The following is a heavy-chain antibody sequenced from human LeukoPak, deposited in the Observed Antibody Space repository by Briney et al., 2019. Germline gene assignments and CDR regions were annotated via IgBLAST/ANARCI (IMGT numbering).Heavy chain of an antibody. V-gene: IGHV3-48*01. D-gene: IGHD6-13*01. CDR3: ARDYGAAAAYKYFQH. J-gene: IGHJ1*01. CDR2: ISSSSSSTI. CDR1: GFTFSSYS. Sequence: PGGSLRLSCAASGFTFSSYSMNWVRQAPGKGPEWVSYISSSSSSTIYYADSVKGRFTISRDNAKNSLYLQMNSLRAEDTAVYYCARDYGAAAAYKYFQHWGQGTLVTVSS.